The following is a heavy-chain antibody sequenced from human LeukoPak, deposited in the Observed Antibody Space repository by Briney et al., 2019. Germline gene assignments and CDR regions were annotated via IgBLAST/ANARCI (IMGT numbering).Heavy chain of an antibody. J-gene: IGHJ4*02. CDR2: INSSGSSI. CDR3: ARSRVTMIVVVIPNYFDY. CDR1: GFTFSDYY. D-gene: IGHD3-22*01. V-gene: IGHV3-11*01. Sequence: GGSVRVSCTASGFTFSDYYMSWLRQAPGKGLEWVGYINSSGSSIYYADSVKGRFTISRDNAKNSLYLQMNSLRAEDTAVYYCARSRVTMIVVVIPNYFDYWGQGTLVTVSS.